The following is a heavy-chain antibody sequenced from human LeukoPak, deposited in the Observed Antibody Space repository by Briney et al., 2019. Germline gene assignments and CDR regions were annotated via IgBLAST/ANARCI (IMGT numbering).Heavy chain of an antibody. J-gene: IGHJ4*02. V-gene: IGHV3-74*01. CDR2: VKSDGSST. CDR1: GFTFSTYW. D-gene: IGHD3-22*01. Sequence: PGGSLRLSCAASGFTFSTYWMHCVRQAPGKGLVWASRVKSDGSSTSYADSVKGRFTISRDNARNTLFLQMNSPRAEDTAVYYCARYYYDSSRGAYWGQGTLVTVSS. CDR3: ARYYYDSSRGAY.